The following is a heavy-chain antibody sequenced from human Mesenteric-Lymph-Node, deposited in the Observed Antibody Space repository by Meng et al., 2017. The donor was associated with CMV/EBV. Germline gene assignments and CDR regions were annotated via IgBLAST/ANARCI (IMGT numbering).Heavy chain of an antibody. CDR2: ISFDGSNK. CDR1: GFTFSDYS. V-gene: IGHV3-30*04. CDR3: AKDGPLASGRGLDV. J-gene: IGHJ6*02. Sequence: GESLKISCAASGFTFSDYSIHWVRQAPGKGLEWVAVISFDGSNKHYADSVKGRFTISRGNSKNTVNLQMNSQRGDDTAVYYCAKDGPLASGRGLDVWGQGTTVTVSS.